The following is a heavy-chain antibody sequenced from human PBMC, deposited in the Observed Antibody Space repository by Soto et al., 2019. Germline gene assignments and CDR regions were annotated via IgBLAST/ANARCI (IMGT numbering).Heavy chain of an antibody. CDR1: GGTFSSYA. J-gene: IGHJ5*02. CDR3: ARDGIAARPIAWFDP. CDR2: ITPIFGAA. Sequence: QVQLVQSGAEVKKPGSSVKVSCKASGGTFSSYAIRWVRQAPGQGLEWMGGITPIFGAADYAQKFQGRVTXTXXXSXXPAYMELSSLSSEDTAVYYCARDGIAARPIAWFDPWGQGTLVTVSS. V-gene: IGHV1-69*05. D-gene: IGHD6-6*01.